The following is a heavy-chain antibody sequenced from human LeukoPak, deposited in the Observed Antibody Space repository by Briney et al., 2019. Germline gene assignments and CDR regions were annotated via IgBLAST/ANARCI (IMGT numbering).Heavy chain of an antibody. V-gene: IGHV3-30*02. CDR1: GFTFGSYG. CDR3: ARDKGEGYYDILTGYYTPPDY. Sequence: PGGSLRLSCAASGFTFGSYGMHWVRQAPGKGLEWVTFIRSDGSNKYYADSVKGRFTISRDNAKNTLYLQMNSLRAEDTAVYYCARDKGEGYYDILTGYYTPPDYWGQGTLVTVSS. J-gene: IGHJ4*02. D-gene: IGHD3-9*01. CDR2: IRSDGSNK.